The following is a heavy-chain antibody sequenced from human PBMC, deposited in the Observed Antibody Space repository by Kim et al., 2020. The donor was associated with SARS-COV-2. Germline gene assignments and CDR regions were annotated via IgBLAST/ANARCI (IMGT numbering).Heavy chain of an antibody. J-gene: IGHJ4*02. D-gene: IGHD6-13*01. Sequence: SNPSLKGRVTISVATSKNQFCLKLSSVTAADTAVYYCARDLTSSSWYDYWGQGTLVTVSS. CDR3: ARDLTSSSWYDY. V-gene: IGHV4-59*12.